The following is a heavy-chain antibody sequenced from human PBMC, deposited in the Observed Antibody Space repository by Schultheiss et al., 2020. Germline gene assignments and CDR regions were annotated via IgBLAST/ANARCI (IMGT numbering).Heavy chain of an antibody. V-gene: IGHV4-34*01. J-gene: IGHJ4*02. CDR3: ARDSSGWLDY. Sequence: SETLSLTCAVYGGSFSGYYWSWIRQPPGKGLEWIGSMDYSGSTNYNPSLKSRVTMSVDTSKNQFSLKLSSVTAADTAVYYCARDSSGWLDYWGQGTLV. D-gene: IGHD6-19*01. CDR1: GGSFSGYY. CDR2: MDYSGST.